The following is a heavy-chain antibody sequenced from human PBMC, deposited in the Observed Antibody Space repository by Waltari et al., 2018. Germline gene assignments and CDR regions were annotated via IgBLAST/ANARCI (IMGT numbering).Heavy chain of an antibody. D-gene: IGHD3-10*01. CDR3: TTDIMLRVFSNV. CDR1: GYSLSALP. J-gene: IGHJ6*02. V-gene: IGHV1-24*01. CDR2: LDPEDEET. Sequence: QVQLVQSGAEVRKPGASVKVSCKVSGYSLSALPMHGVRQAPGKGLEWVGGLDPEDEETVYAQKFQGRVTMTEDTSTDTAYMELSSLRSDDTAVYYCTTDIMLRVFSNVWGQGTTVTVSS.